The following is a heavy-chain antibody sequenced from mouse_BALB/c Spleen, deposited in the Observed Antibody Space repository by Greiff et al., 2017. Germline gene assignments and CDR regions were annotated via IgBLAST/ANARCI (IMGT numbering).Heavy chain of an antibody. J-gene: IGHJ2*01. CDR1: GYSFTGYF. CDR3: ARGYYYGSSYDY. CDR2: INPYNGDT. D-gene: IGHD1-1*01. Sequence: EVQLQESGPELVKPGASVKISCKASGYSFTGYFMNWVMQSHGKSLEWIGRINPYNGDTFYNQKFKGKATLTVDKSSSTAHMELRSLASEDSAVYYCARGYYYGSSYDYWGQGTTLTVSS. V-gene: IGHV1-20*02.